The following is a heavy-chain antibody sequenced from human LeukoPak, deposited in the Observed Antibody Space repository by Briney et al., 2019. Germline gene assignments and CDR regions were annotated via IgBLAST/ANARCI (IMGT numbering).Heavy chain of an antibody. CDR1: GGSVSSYY. Sequence: SETLSLTCTVSGGSVSSYYWSWIRQSPGKGLEWIGYIYYSGSTNYNPSLKSRVTISVDTSKNQFSLKLSSVTAADTAVYHCARDNWNYGSSMDVWGQGTTVTVSS. J-gene: IGHJ6*02. D-gene: IGHD1-7*01. V-gene: IGHV4-59*02. CDR3: ARDNWNYGSSMDV. CDR2: IYYSGST.